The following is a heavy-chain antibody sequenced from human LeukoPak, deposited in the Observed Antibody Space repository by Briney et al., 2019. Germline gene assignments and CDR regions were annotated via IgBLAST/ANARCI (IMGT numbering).Heavy chain of an antibody. Sequence: GGSLRLSCAASGFTFSSYSMNWVRQAPGKGLEWVSSISSSSSCIYYADSVKGRFTISRDNAKNSLYLQMNSLRAEDTAVYYCARDPQWLVYYYYYYGMDVWGQGTTVTVSS. CDR2: ISSSSSCI. CDR3: ARDPQWLVYYYYYYGMDV. V-gene: IGHV3-21*01. CDR1: GFTFSSYS. J-gene: IGHJ6*02. D-gene: IGHD6-19*01.